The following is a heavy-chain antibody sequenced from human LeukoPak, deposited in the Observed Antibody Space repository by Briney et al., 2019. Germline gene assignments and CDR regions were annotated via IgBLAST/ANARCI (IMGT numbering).Heavy chain of an antibody. D-gene: IGHD5-12*01. J-gene: IGHJ4*02. CDR3: ARAIEATRRSAETCNYFEY. CDR2: ISSTSSYT. CDR1: GFTFSDYY. V-gene: IGHV3-11*06. Sequence: GGSLRLSCAASGFTFSDYYMSWIRQAPGKGLEWVSYISSTSSYTNYADSVKDRFTISRDNAKNSLYLQMNSLRAEDTAVYYCARAIEATRRSAETCNYFEYWGQGTLVTVSS.